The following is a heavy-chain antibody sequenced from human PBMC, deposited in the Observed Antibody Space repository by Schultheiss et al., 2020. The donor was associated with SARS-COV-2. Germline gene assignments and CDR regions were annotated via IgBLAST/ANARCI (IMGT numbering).Heavy chain of an antibody. Sequence: GESLKISCAASGFTLSSYWMHWVRRPPGKGLVWVSRIDSDGSNTAYADSVKGRFTISRDKAKNTLYLQMNSLRVEDTAVYYCARDYYGAIDYWGQGTLVTVSS. V-gene: IGHV3-74*01. J-gene: IGHJ4*02. D-gene: IGHD4-17*01. CDR1: GFTLSSYW. CDR3: ARDYYGAIDY. CDR2: IDSDGSNT.